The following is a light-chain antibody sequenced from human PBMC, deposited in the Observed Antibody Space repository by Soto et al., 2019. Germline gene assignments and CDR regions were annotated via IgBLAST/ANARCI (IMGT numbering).Light chain of an antibody. J-gene: IGKJ1*01. CDR1: QSVTTQ. CDR2: GAS. CDR3: QQYGGSTRT. Sequence: IVLTQSPGTLSLSPGERATLSCRASQSVTTQLAWYQQKPGQAPRLIIHGASSRATGVPDRITGSGSGTDSTLSISRLEPEEVAVYYCQQYGGSTRTFGQGTKVDIK. V-gene: IGKV3-20*01.